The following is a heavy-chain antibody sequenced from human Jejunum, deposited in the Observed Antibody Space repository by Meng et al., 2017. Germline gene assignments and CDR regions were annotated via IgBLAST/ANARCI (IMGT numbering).Heavy chain of an antibody. Sequence: SETLSLTCTVSGCSITSPPYSWGWLRPSPDKGLEWIGSIFYAGSIYYNPSLSSRLSISLDTSRNQVSLKLTSMTAADTAIYYCAGDRRTNRYGKVYFEDWGQGTLVTVSS. J-gene: IGHJ4*02. CDR2: IFYAGSI. D-gene: IGHD5-18*01. CDR3: AGDRRTNRYGKVYFED. CDR1: GCSITSPPYS. V-gene: IGHV4-39*07.